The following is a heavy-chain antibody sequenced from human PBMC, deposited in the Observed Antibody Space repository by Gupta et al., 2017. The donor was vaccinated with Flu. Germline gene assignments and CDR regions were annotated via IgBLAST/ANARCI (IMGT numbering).Heavy chain of an antibody. J-gene: IGHJ6*02. CDR1: GGSISSSNW. Sequence: QVQLQESGPGLVKPSGTLSLTCAVSGGSISSSNWWRWVRQPPGKGLEWIGEIYHSGSTNYNPSLNSRVTISVDKSKNQFSLKLSSVTAADTAVYYCARERSYCSGGSCLVGNYYYYGMDVWGQGTTVTVSS. CDR3: ARERSYCSGGSCLVGNYYYYGMDV. D-gene: IGHD2-15*01. V-gene: IGHV4-4*02. CDR2: IYHSGST.